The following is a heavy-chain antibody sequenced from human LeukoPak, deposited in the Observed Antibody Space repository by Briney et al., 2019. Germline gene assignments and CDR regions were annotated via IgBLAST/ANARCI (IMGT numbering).Heavy chain of an antibody. CDR2: ITSRDGTT. CDR3: ARDRPNYYGSDGHYYRRDGDC. J-gene: IGHJ4*02. Sequence: PGGSLRLSCAASGFTFSIYAMSWVRQTPGKGLEWVSSITSRDGTTYYADSVKGRFTISRDNSENTLYLQMNSLRAEDSALYYCARDRPNYYGSDGHYYRRDGDCWGQGTLVTVSS. V-gene: IGHV3-23*01. D-gene: IGHD3-22*01. CDR1: GFTFSIYA.